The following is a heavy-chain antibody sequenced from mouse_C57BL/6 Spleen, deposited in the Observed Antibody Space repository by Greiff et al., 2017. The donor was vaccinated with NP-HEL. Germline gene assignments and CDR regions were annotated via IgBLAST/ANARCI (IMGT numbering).Heavy chain of an antibody. CDR2: ISYDGSN. D-gene: IGHD1-1*01. CDR3: ARENYGSSYGDYFDY. J-gene: IGHJ2*01. Sequence: DVKLQESGPGLVKPSQSLSLTCSVTGYSITSGYYWNWIRQFPGNKLEWMGYISYDGSNNYNPSLKNRISITRDTSKNQFFLKLNSVTTEDTATYYCARENYGSSYGDYFDYWGQGTTLTVSS. V-gene: IGHV3-6*01. CDR1: GYSITSGYY.